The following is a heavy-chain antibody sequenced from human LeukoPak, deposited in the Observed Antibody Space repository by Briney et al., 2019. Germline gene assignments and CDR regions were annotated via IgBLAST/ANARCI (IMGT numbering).Heavy chain of an antibody. V-gene: IGHV1-8*01. J-gene: IGHJ4*02. CDR2: MNPNSGNT. Sequence: GASVKVSCKASGYTFTSYDINWVRQATGQGLEWMGWMNPNSGNTGYAQKFQGRVTMTRNTSISTAYMELSSLRSEDTAVYYCARVLRQWLVPHPFGYWGQGTLVTVSS. CDR3: ARVLRQWLVPHPFGY. D-gene: IGHD6-19*01. CDR1: GYTFTSYD.